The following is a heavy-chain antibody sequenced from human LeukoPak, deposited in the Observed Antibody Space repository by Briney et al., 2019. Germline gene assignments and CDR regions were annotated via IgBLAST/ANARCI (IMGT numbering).Heavy chain of an antibody. CDR2: IIPIFGTA. D-gene: IGHD6-13*01. J-gene: IGHJ6*03. Sequence: SVKVSCKASGYTFTSYDINWVRQAPGQGLEWMGGIIPIFGTANYAQKFQGRVTITADESTSTAYMELSSLRSEDTAVYYCAIAAAGLVSDYYYMDVWGKGTTVTVSS. CDR3: AIAAAGLVSDYYYMDV. V-gene: IGHV1-69*13. CDR1: GYTFTSYD.